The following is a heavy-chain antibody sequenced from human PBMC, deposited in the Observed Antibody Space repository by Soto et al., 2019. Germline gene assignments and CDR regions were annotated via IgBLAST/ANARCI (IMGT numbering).Heavy chain of an antibody. D-gene: IGHD6-13*01. Sequence: EVHLLESGGGLVQPGGSLRLSCAASGFTFSSYAMSWVRQAPGKGLDWVSQAPGKGLEWVSTISGSGASIYYADSVKGRFTISRDNSKNTLYLQLNSLRAEDTAVYYCARSEFVFSISWFYFDYWGQGTLVTVSS. CDR2: ISGSGASI. CDR1: GFTFSSYA. V-gene: IGHV3-23*01. J-gene: IGHJ4*02. CDR3: ARSEFVFSISWFYFDY.